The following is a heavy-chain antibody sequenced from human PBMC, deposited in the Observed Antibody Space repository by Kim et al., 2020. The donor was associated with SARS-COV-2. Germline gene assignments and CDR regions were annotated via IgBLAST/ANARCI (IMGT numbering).Heavy chain of an antibody. D-gene: IGHD6-13*01. CDR2: IIPIFGTA. V-gene: IGHV1-69*13. CDR1: GGTFSSYA. J-gene: IGHJ4*02. Sequence: SVKVSCKASGGTFSSYAISWVRQAPGQGLEWMGGIIPIFGTANYAQKFQGRVTITADDSTSTAYMELSSLRSEDTAVYYCAGYERQGQQLASFDYWGQGTLVTVSS. CDR3: AGYERQGQQLASFDY.